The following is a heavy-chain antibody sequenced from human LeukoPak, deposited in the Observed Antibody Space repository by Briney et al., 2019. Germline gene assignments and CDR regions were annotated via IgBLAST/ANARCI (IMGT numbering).Heavy chain of an antibody. D-gene: IGHD4-17*01. CDR1: DDSFSSYY. CDR3: ARDLVTVTKGFDI. CDR2: ISYIGST. J-gene: IGHJ3*02. Sequence: SETLFLTCAVSDDSFSSYYWTWIRQPPGKGLEWIGYISYIGSTNYNPSLKSRVTISIDTSKNQFSLKLSSVTAADTAVYYCARDLVTVTKGFDIWGQGTMVSVSS. V-gene: IGHV4-59*01.